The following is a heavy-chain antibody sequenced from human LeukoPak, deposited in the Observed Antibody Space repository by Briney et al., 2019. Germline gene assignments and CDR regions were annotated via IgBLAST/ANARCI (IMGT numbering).Heavy chain of an antibody. CDR1: GYTFTSYG. V-gene: IGHV1-18*01. J-gene: IGHJ4*02. CDR2: ISAYNGNT. Sequence: ASVKVSCKASGYTFTSYGISWVRQAPGQGLEWMGWISAYNGNTNYAQKLQGRVTMTTDTSTSTAYMELRSLRSDDTAVYYCARVHPYYYDSSGYSTGELDYWGQGTLVTVSS. CDR3: ARVHPYYYDSSGYSTGELDY. D-gene: IGHD3-22*01.